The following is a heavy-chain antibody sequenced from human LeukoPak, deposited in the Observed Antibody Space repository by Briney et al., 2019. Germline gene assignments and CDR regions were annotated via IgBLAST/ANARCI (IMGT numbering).Heavy chain of an antibody. CDR3: ARSVLSPVLQDFDY. CDR1: GFTFSRYG. CDR2: ISSDGTNK. Sequence: PGGSLRLSCAASGFTFSRYGMYWVRQAPGKGLEWVAVISSDGTNKYYADSVKGRFTISRDNSKNTLYLQMNSLRAEDTAVYYCARSVLSPVLQDFDYWGRGTLVTVSS. J-gene: IGHJ4*02. D-gene: IGHD5-24*01. V-gene: IGHV3-30*03.